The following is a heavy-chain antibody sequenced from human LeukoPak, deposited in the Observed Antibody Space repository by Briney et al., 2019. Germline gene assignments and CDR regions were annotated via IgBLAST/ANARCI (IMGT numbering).Heavy chain of an antibody. CDR1: GGTFSSYA. V-gene: IGHV1-69*04. CDR3: ARDQGMATIKIFPYYFDY. J-gene: IGHJ4*02. D-gene: IGHD5-24*01. CDR2: IIPILGIA. Sequence: GSSVKVSRKASGGTFSSYAISWVRQAPGQGLEWMGRIIPILGIANYAQKFQGRVTITADKSTSTAYMELSSLRSEDKAVYYCARDQGMATIKIFPYYFDYWGQGTLVTVSS.